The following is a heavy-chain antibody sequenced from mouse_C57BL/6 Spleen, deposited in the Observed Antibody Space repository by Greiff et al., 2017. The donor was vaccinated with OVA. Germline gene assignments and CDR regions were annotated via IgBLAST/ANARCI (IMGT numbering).Heavy chain of an antibody. D-gene: IGHD1-1*01. V-gene: IGHV1-82*01. Sequence: VQLQQSGPELVKPGASVKISCKASGYAFSSSWMNWVKQRPGKGLEWIGRIYPGDGDTNYNGKFKGKATLTADKSSSTAYMQLSSLTSEDSAVYFCARSRDYGSSYAMDYWGQGTSVTVSS. CDR3: ARSRDYGSSYAMDY. J-gene: IGHJ4*01. CDR2: IYPGDGDT. CDR1: GYAFSSSW.